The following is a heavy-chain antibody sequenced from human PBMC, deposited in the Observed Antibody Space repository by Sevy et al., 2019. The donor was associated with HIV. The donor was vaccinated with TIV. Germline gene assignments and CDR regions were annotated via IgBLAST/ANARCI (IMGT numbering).Heavy chain of an antibody. CDR1: GSSFSGYV. Sequence: GGSLRLSCAASGSSFSGYVMNWVRQAPGKGLEWVSSISGRDSSTYYADSVRGRFIISRDNSENTLYLQMNGLRAEDTAVYYCAKVTLWELLAAHDAFDVWGQGTMVTVSS. CDR3: AKVTLWELLAAHDAFDV. V-gene: IGHV3-23*01. D-gene: IGHD1-26*01. CDR2: ISGRDSST. J-gene: IGHJ3*01.